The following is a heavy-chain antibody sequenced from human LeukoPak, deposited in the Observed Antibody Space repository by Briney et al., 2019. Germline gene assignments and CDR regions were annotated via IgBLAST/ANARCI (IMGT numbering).Heavy chain of an antibody. CDR3: ARDVPGDWFDP. J-gene: IGHJ5*02. Sequence: GGSLRLSCAASGFTFSSYWMSWVRQAPEKGLEWVANIKQDGSEKYYVDSVKGRFTISRDNAKNSLYLQMNSLRAEDTAVYYCARDVPGDWFDPWGQGTLVIVSS. V-gene: IGHV3-7*01. D-gene: IGHD2-2*01. CDR1: GFTFSSYW. CDR2: IKQDGSEK.